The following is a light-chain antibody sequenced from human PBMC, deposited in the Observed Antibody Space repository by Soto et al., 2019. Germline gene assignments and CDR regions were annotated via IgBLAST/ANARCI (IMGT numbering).Light chain of an antibody. CDR2: DVS. V-gene: IGLV2-14*03. J-gene: IGLJ1*01. CDR3: SSYTSTRPFV. Sequence: QSALTQPASVSGSPGQSITISCTGVSNDVDDYNYVSWYQHHPGKAPKVIIYDVSNRPSGVSNRFSGSTSGNAASLTISGLQAEDDADYCCSSYTSTRPFVFGSGTMLTVL. CDR1: SNDVDDYNY.